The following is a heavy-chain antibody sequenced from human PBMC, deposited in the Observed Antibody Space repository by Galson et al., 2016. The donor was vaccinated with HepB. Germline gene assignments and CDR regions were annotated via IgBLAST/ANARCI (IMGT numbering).Heavy chain of an antibody. D-gene: IGHD3-16*01. CDR3: ARAKGGTPWYFDF. CDR1: GFSITSHYY. J-gene: IGHJ4*02. Sequence: LSLTCSVSGFSITSHYYWSWIRQPPGRGLEWIATIHHTGTTYYDSFLKSRFTISVDTSENQFSLKLNSVTAADTAVYFCARAKGGTPWYFDFWGQGILVTVSS. V-gene: IGHV4-38-2*02. CDR2: IHHTGTT.